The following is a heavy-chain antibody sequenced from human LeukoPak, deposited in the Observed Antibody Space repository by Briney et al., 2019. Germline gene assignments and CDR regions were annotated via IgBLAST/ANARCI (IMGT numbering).Heavy chain of an antibody. V-gene: IGHV3-33*06. J-gene: IGHJ4*02. CDR1: GFTLSNYG. CDR2: IWYDGTNK. Sequence: GRSLRLSCAGSGFTLSNYGMHWVRQAPGRGLEWVAVIWYDGTNKYYADSVRGRFTISRDSSKNTLYLQMNSLRAEDTAVYYCAKSGRNWAYLEYWGQGTLVTVSS. D-gene: IGHD7-27*01. CDR3: AKSGRNWAYLEY.